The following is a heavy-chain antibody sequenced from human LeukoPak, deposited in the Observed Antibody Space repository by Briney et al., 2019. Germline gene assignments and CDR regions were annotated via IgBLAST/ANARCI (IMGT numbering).Heavy chain of an antibody. V-gene: IGHV3-53*01. J-gene: IGHJ3*02. CDR2: IYSGGST. CDR3: ARGGSYLSAFDI. D-gene: IGHD1-26*01. Sequence: GGCLRLSCAASGFTVSSNYMSWVRQAPGKGLERVSIIYSGGSTFYADSVKGRFTISRDNSKNTLYLQMNSLRAEDTAVYYCARGGSYLSAFDIWGQGTMVTVSS. CDR1: GFTVSSNY.